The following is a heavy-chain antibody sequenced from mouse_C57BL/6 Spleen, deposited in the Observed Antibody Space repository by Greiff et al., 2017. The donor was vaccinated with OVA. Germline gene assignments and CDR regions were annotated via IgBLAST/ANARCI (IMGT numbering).Heavy chain of an antibody. CDR3: ARGNDGYYGFDY. V-gene: IGHV5-4*01. Sequence: EVQGVESGGGLVKPGGSLKLSCAASGFTFSSYAMSWVRQTPEKRLEWVATISDGGSYTYYPDNVKGRFTISRDNAKNNLYLQMRQLKSEDTAMYYCARGNDGYYGFDYWGQGTTLTVSS. CDR1: GFTFSSYA. D-gene: IGHD2-3*01. J-gene: IGHJ2*01. CDR2: ISDGGSYT.